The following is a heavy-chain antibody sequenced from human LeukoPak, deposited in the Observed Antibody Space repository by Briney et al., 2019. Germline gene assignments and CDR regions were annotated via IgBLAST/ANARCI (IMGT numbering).Heavy chain of an antibody. CDR1: GFTFSSYD. CDR2: ISASGDST. J-gene: IGHJ4*02. D-gene: IGHD3-22*01. V-gene: IGHV3-23*01. CDR3: AKKMIVAIKETSRA. Sequence: GGSLRLSCAASGFTFSSYDLSWVRQAPGKGLEWVSGISASGDSTYYADSVKGRFTISRDNFKNTVYLQMNSLRAEDTAVYYCAKKMIVAIKETSRARGQGTLVTVSS.